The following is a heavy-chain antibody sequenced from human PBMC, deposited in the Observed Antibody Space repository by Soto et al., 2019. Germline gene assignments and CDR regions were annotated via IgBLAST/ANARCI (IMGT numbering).Heavy chain of an antibody. CDR3: ARHHGPTTSENWFDT. D-gene: IGHD5-12*01. CDR2: ISTYSGNT. Sequence: GASVKVSCKASGYTFFTYDISWVRQAPGQGLEWMGWISTYSGNTKYAQKFQGRVTMTTDISTTTAYLELRSLRSDDTAVYYCARHHGPTTSENWFDTWGQGTLVTVSS. J-gene: IGHJ5*02. CDR1: GYTFFTYD. V-gene: IGHV1-18*01.